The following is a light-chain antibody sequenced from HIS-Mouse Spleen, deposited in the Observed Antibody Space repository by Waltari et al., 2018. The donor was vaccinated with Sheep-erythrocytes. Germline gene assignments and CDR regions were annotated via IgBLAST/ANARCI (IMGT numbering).Light chain of an antibody. Sequence: DIVMTQSPDSLAVSLGEGATITSKSSQSVLYSSNNKNYLAWYQQKPGPPPKLLIYWASTRESGVPDRFSGSGSWTDFTLTISSLQAEDVAVYYCQQYYSTPPTFGQGTKVEIK. CDR1: QSVLYSSNNKNY. CDR3: QQYYSTPPT. CDR2: WAS. V-gene: IGKV4-1*01. J-gene: IGKJ1*01.